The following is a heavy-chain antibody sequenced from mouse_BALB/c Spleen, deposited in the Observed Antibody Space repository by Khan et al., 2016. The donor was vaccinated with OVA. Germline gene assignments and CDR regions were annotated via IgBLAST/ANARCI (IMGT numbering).Heavy chain of an antibody. CDR3: ARNYDYDEGLAY. Sequence: QVQLKESGPGLVQPSQSLSITCTVPGFSLTNYGVHWVRQSPGKGLEWLGLIWSGGSKDYNAAFISRLSISKDNSKSQVFFKMNSLQANDTAIYYCARNYDYDEGLAYWGQGTLVTVSA. CDR1: GFSLTNYG. J-gene: IGHJ3*01. V-gene: IGHV2-2*02. CDR2: IWSGGSK. D-gene: IGHD2-4*01.